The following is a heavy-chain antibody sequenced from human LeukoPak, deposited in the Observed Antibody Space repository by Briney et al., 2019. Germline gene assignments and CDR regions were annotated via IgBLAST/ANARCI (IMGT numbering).Heavy chain of an antibody. CDR2: INLDGNDK. J-gene: IGHJ4*02. V-gene: IGHV3-7*01. CDR3: VRSGSYFSK. CDR1: GFIFSSHW. Sequence: PGGSLRLSCAASGFIFSSHWMSWVRQAPGKGLEWVANINLDGNDKNYVDSVKGRFTISRDNAKNSLYLPMNSLRAEDTAMYYCVRSGSYFSKWGQGTLVTVSS. D-gene: IGHD1-26*01.